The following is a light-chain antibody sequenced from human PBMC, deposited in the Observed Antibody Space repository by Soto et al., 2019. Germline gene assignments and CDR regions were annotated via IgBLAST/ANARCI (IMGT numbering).Light chain of an antibody. CDR2: DVS. CDR1: SSDVGGYNY. J-gene: IGLJ1*01. Sequence: QSALTQPASLSGSPGQSITISCTGTSSDVGGYNYVSWYQQHPGKAPKLMIYDVSNRPSGVSNRFSGSKSGNTASLTISGLQAADEADYYCSSYTSSSTLLYVFGTGTKVTVL. CDR3: SSYTSSSTLLYV. V-gene: IGLV2-14*01.